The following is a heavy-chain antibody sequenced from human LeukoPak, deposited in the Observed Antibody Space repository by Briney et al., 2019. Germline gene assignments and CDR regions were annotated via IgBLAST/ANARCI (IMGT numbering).Heavy chain of an antibody. D-gene: IGHD3-10*01. V-gene: IGHV4-61*01. Sequence: SETLSLTCTVSGGSISSGSYYWSWIRQPPGKGLEWIGYIFYSGSTNYNPSLKSRVTISIDTSKNQFSLKLSSVTAADTAVYYCARGVPGSGSYMFWGQGTLVTVSS. CDR1: GGSISSGSYY. CDR2: IFYSGST. J-gene: IGHJ4*02. CDR3: ARGVPGSGSYMF.